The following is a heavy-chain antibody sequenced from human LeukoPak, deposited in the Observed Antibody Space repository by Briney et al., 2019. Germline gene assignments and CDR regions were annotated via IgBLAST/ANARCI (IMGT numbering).Heavy chain of an antibody. Sequence: SETLFLTCAVYGGSFSGYYWSWIRQPPGKGLEWIGEINHSGSTNYNPSLKSRVTISGDTSKNQFSLKLSSVTAADTAVYYCARAARGSGWYYWGQGTVVTVSS. D-gene: IGHD6-19*01. CDR1: GGSFSGYY. J-gene: IGHJ4*02. CDR3: ARAARGSGWYY. CDR2: INHSGST. V-gene: IGHV4-34*01.